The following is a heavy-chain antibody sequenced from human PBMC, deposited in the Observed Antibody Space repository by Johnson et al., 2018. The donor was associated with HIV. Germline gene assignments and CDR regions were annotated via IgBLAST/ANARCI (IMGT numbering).Heavy chain of an antibody. J-gene: IGHJ3*01. CDR1: GFTFRDYY. Sequence: VQLVESGGGLVKPGGSLRLSCTASGFTFRDYYMSWVRQAPGKGLEWVSVVYSGGCTYYADSVKGRFTASRDNSKNTLYLQMNSLRAEDTTMYYCARGGVGYSGSYHDAFDLWGQGTMVTVSS. CDR3: ARGGVGYSGSYHDAFDL. CDR2: VYSGGCT. V-gene: IGHV3-66*01. D-gene: IGHD1-26*01.